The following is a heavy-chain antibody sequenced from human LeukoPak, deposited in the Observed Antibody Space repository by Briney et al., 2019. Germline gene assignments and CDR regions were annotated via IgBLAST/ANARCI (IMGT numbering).Heavy chain of an antibody. D-gene: IGHD4-17*01. Sequence: SSETLSLTCTVSGGSISSSDYYWSWIRQPPEKGLEWIGYIYYTGSTNYDPSLKSRLTMSVDTSKNQFSLNLSSVTAADTAVYYCARTYGDPRRGYFDYWGQGTLVTVSS. CDR2: IYYTGST. V-gene: IGHV4-61*05. J-gene: IGHJ4*02. CDR3: ARTYGDPRRGYFDY. CDR1: GGSISSSDYY.